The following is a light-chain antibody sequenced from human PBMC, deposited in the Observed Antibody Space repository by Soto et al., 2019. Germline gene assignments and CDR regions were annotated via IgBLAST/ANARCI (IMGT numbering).Light chain of an antibody. V-gene: IGLV2-14*01. CDR2: DVS. CDR3: SSYTSSREKV. CDR1: SSDVGGYNY. Sequence: QSALTQPASVSGSPGQSITISCTGTSSDVGGYNYVSWYQQYPGKAPKLMIHDVSNRPSGVSNRFSGSKSGNTAPLTISGLQAEDEADYYCSSYTSSREKVFGTGTKLTVL. J-gene: IGLJ1*01.